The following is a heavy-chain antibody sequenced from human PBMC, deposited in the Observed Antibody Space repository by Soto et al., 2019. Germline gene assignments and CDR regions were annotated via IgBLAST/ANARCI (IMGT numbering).Heavy chain of an antibody. CDR2: INHSGGST. J-gene: IGHJ4*02. CDR3: ASGCGYAWPF. V-gene: IGHV4-34*01. Sequence: QVHLQQWGAGLLKPSETLSLTCAVSGESFSDYFYSWIRQPPGKGLEWIGEINHSGGSTIYNPSLSSRVTISVDTSKDQLSLRLTSLTAAATAVYYCASGCGYAWPFGGKGTLVTVSS. CDR1: GESFSDYF. D-gene: IGHD5-12*01.